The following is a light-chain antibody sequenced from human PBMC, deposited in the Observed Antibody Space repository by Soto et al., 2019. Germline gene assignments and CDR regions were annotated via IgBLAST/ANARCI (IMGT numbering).Light chain of an antibody. CDR1: NSDVGGYNY. CDR3: SSFTTTSTLV. V-gene: IGLV2-14*01. Sequence: QSALTQPASVSGSPGQSIAISCTGTNSDVGGYNYVSWYQHHPGKAPKLMIYEVSNRPSGISDRFSGSKSGTTASLTISGLQAEDEADYYCSSFTTTSTLVFGGGTKLT. CDR2: EVS. J-gene: IGLJ2*01.